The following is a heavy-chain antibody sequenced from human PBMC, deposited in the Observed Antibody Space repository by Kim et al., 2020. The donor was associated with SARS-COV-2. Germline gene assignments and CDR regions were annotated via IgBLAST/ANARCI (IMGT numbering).Heavy chain of an antibody. CDR2: IYYSGST. CDR1: GGSISSSSYY. D-gene: IGHD6-13*01. J-gene: IGHJ3*02. CDR3: ARQIRIAAAGTGGAFDI. V-gene: IGHV4-39*01. Sequence: SETLSLTCTVSGGSISSSSYYWGWIRQPPGKGLEWIGSIYYSGSTYYNPSLKSRVTISVDTSKNQFSLKLSSVTAADTAVYYCARQIRIAAAGTGGAFDIWGQGTMVTVSS.